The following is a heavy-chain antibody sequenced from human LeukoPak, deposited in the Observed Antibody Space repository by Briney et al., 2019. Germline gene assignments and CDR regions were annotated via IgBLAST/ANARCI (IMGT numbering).Heavy chain of an antibody. D-gene: IGHD6-19*01. V-gene: IGHV4-59*01. CDR2: IYYSGST. J-gene: IGHJ4*02. CDR1: GDSIRSYY. Sequence: PSETLSLTCTVSGDSIRSYYWSWIRQPPGKGLEWIGYIYYSGSTNYNPSLKSRVTISVDTSKNQFSLKLTSVTAADTAIYYCARGSDLYNYWGQGTLVSVSS. CDR3: ARGSDLYNY.